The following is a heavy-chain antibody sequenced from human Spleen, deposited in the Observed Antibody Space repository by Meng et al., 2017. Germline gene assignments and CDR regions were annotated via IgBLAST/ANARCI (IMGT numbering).Heavy chain of an antibody. CDR1: GFTVNSNY. J-gene: IGHJ4*02. V-gene: IGHV3-53*04. D-gene: IGHD3-10*01. CDR2: IYSGGST. CDR3: AKPPGSGSYLIYFDY. Sequence: GESLKISCAVSGFTVNSNYMTWVRQAPGKGLEWVSVIYSGGSTYYADSVKGRFTISRHNSKSTLYLQMDSLRSEDTAVYYCAKPPGSGSYLIYFDYWGQGTLVTVSS.